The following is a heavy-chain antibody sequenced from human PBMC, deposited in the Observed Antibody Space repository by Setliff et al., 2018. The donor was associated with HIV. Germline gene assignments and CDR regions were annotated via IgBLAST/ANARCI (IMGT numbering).Heavy chain of an antibody. V-gene: IGHV4-34*01. D-gene: IGHD3-22*01. CDR2: INHSGDT. CDR1: GGSFSGYF. CDR3: ARVGDFYDTSGYYSVLYAFDI. J-gene: IGHJ3*02. Sequence: PSETLSLTCAVYGGSFSGYFWTWIRQPPQKRLEWIGEINHSGDTNYNPSLKSRVTISADTSKNQFSLKLSSVTAADTAVYYCARVGDFYDTSGYYSVLYAFDIWGQGTMVTVTS.